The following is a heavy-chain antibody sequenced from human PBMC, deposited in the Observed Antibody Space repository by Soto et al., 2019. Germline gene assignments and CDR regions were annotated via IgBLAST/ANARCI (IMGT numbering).Heavy chain of an antibody. D-gene: IGHD2-2*01. Sequence: ASVKVSCKASGYSFSSYDINWVRQASGQGLEWMGWMNPKSGQTGYAPRFQGRVTMTGNTSINTAYMELSSLRSEDTAVYYCARDIGPALHWFGPWGQGTLVTVSS. CDR1: GYSFSSYD. V-gene: IGHV1-8*01. CDR2: MNPKSGQT. CDR3: ARDIGPALHWFGP. J-gene: IGHJ5*02.